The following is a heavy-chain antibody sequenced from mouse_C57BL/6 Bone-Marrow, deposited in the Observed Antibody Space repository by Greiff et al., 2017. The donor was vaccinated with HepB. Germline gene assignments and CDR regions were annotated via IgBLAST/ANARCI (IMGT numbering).Heavy chain of an antibody. CDR1: GFSFTTYA. CDR2: IRSKSNNYAT. CDR3: LRHKTTVVGGYFDV. D-gene: IGHD1-1*01. J-gene: IGHJ1*03. Sequence: EVKLMESGGGLVQPKGSLKLSCAASGFSFTTYAMNWVRQAPGKGLEWVARIRSKSNNYATYYADSVKDRFTISRDDSESMLYLQMNNLKTEDTAMYYCLRHKTTVVGGYFDVWGTGTTVTVSS. V-gene: IGHV10-1*01.